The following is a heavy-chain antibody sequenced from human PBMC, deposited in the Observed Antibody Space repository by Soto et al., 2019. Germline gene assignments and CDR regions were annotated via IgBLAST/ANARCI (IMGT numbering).Heavy chain of an antibody. D-gene: IGHD3-10*01. CDR1: GFTFSSYG. CDR2: ISYDGSNK. Sequence: GGSLRLSCAASGFTFSSYGMHWVRQAPGKGLEWVAVISYDGSNKYYADSVKGRFTISRDNSKNTLYLQMNSLRAEDTAVYYCAKDHIYYYGSGSYYYYYGMDVWGQGTTVTVSS. CDR3: AKDHIYYYGSGSYYYYYGMDV. J-gene: IGHJ6*02. V-gene: IGHV3-30*18.